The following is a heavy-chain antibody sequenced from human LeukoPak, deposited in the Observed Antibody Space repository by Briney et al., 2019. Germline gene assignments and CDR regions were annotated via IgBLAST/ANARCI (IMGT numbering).Heavy chain of an antibody. CDR1: GGSFSGYY. V-gene: IGHV4-34*01. CDR2: INHSGST. J-gene: IGHJ5*02. CDR3: ARGGNDFWSRNWFDP. D-gene: IGHD3-3*01. Sequence: SETLSLTCAVYGGSFSGYYWSWIRQPPGKGLEWIGEINHSGSTNYNPSLKSRVTISVDTSKNQFSLKLSSVTAADTAVYYCARGGNDFWSRNWFDPRGQGTLVTVSS.